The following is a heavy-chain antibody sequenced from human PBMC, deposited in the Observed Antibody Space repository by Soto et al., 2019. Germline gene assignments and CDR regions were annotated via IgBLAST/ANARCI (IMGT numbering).Heavy chain of an antibody. D-gene: IGHD6-6*01. V-gene: IGHV1-69*13. CDR2: IIPIFGTA. CDR3: ARRPLQLAHPFFDY. Sequence: ASVKVSCKASGGTFSSYAISWVRQAPGQGLEWMGGIIPIFGTANYAQKFQGRVTITADESTSTAYMELSSLRSEDTAVYYCARRPLQLAHPFFDYWGQGTLVTVSS. J-gene: IGHJ4*02. CDR1: GGTFSSYA.